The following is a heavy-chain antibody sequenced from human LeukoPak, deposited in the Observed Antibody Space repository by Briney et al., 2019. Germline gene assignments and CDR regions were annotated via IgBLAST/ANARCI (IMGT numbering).Heavy chain of an antibody. CDR2: INHSGST. Sequence: SETLSLTCAVYGGSFSGYYWSWIRQPPGKGLEWMGEINHSGSTNYNPSLKTRVTISVDTSENQFSLELSSVTAADTAVYYCARRGPYYYGSGSYYKPYNWFDPWGQGTLVTVSS. J-gene: IGHJ5*02. V-gene: IGHV4-34*01. CDR1: GGSFSGYY. D-gene: IGHD3-10*01. CDR3: ARRGPYYYGSGSYYKPYNWFDP.